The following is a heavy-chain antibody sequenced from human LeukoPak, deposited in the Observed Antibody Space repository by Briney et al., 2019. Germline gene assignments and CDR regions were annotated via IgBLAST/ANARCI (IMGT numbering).Heavy chain of an antibody. V-gene: IGHV4-59*01. J-gene: IGHJ4*02. CDR3: ARGPYSGRYEFDY. D-gene: IGHD1-26*01. CDR2: IYYSGST. CDR1: GGSLSSYY. Sequence: PSETLSLTCTVSGGSLSSYYWSWIRQPPAKGLEGIGYIYYSGSTNYNPSLKSRVTISVDKSNNQFSLNLGFFTAAETAVYYCARGPYSGRYEFDYWGQGTLVTVSS.